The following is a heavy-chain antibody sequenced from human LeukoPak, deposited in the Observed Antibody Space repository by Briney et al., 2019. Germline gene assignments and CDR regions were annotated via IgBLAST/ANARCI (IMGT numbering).Heavy chain of an antibody. J-gene: IGHJ3*02. V-gene: IGHV3-7*03. D-gene: IGHD3-10*01. CDR3: ARDMSITTVRGVIILDAFDI. CDR1: GFTFGNYW. Sequence: PGGSLRLSCAASGFTFGNYWMTWVRQAPGKGLECVANIKQDGSEKYFLDSVKGRFTISRDNAKNSLYLQMNSLRAEDTAVYYSARDMSITTVRGVIILDAFDIWGQGTMVTVSS. CDR2: IKQDGSEK.